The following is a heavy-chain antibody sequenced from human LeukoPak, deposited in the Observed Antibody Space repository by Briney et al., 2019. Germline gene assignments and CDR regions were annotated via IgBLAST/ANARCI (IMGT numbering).Heavy chain of an antibody. CDR3: AKGGRFGGNSYFDY. D-gene: IGHD4-23*01. V-gene: IGHV3-23*01. Sequence: GGSLRLSCTASGFTYSSYAINWVRQAPGKGLEWVSGISGSGGSTFYAYSVKGRFTISRDNSKNTVSLQMKNVRAEDTAVYYCAKGGRFGGNSYFDYWGQGTLVTVSS. J-gene: IGHJ4*02. CDR2: ISGSGGST. CDR1: GFTYSSYA.